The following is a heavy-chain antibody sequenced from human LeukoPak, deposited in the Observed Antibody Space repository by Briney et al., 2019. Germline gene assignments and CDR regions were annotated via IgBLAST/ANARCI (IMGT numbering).Heavy chain of an antibody. J-gene: IGHJ4*02. CDR3: ARDRGYGDTYYFDY. V-gene: IGHV4-59*01. CDR2: IQNSVNT. CDR1: GGSISNYY. D-gene: IGHD4-17*01. Sequence: PSETLSLTRSVSGGSISNYYWSWIRQPPGKGLEWMGYIQNSVNTNYNPSLKSRVTMSVNTSQNQFSLKLSSVTAADTAVYYCARDRGYGDTYYFDYWGQGTLVTVSS.